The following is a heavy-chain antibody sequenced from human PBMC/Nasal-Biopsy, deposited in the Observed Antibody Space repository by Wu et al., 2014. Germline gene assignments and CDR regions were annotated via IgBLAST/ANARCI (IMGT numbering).Heavy chain of an antibody. CDR1: GFTFSDYY. Sequence: SGFTFSDYYMSWIRQAPGKGLEWVSYISTSGNTIYYADSVKGRFTVSRDNAKNSLYLQMNSLRAEDTAVYYCARDKGGSYPSFQHWGQGTLVTVSS. V-gene: IGHV3-11*01. J-gene: IGHJ1*01. CDR3: ARDKGGSYPSFQH. CDR2: ISTSGNTI. D-gene: IGHD1-26*01.